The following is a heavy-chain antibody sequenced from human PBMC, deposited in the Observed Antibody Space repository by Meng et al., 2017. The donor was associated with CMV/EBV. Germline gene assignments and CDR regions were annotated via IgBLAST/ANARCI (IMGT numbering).Heavy chain of an antibody. J-gene: IGHJ6*02. CDR2: IYHSGST. D-gene: IGHD3-3*01. Sequence: GSLRLSCAVSGGSISSGNWWSWVRQPPGKGLEWIGEIYHSGSTNYNPSLKSRVTISVDKSKNQFSLKLSSVTAADTAVYYCARKYYDFWSGYWGYGMDVWGQGTTVTVSS. V-gene: IGHV4-4*02. CDR3: ARKYYDFWSGYWGYGMDV. CDR1: GGSISSGNW.